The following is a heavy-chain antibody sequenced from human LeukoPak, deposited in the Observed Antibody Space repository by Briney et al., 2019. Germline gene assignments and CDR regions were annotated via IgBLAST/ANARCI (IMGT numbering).Heavy chain of an antibody. CDR3: ARDYYGGYNFDY. D-gene: IGHD4-17*01. Sequence: GGSLRLSCAASGFTFTSYSMNWVRQAPGKGLEWVSSISSSSSYIYYADSVKGRFTISRDNAKNSLYLQMNSLRAEDTAVYYCARDYYGGYNFDYWGQGTLVTVSS. CDR1: GFTFTSYS. V-gene: IGHV3-21*01. CDR2: ISSSSSYI. J-gene: IGHJ4*02.